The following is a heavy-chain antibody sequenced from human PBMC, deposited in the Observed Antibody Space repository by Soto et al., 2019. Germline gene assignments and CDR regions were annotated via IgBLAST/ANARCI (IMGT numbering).Heavy chain of an antibody. J-gene: IGHJ6*02. CDR3: ARGDYCSSTSCYLNGMGV. CDR2: MNPNSGNT. Sequence: ASVKVSCKASGYTFTSYDINWVRQATGQGLEWMGWMNPNSGNTGYAQKFQGRVTMTRNTSISTAYMELSSLRSEDTAVYYCARGDYCSSTSCYLNGMGVWGQGTTVTVSS. V-gene: IGHV1-8*01. CDR1: GYTFTSYD. D-gene: IGHD2-2*01.